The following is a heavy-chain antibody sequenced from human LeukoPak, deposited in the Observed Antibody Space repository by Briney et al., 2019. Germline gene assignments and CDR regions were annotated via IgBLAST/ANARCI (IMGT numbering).Heavy chain of an antibody. V-gene: IGHV1-69*10. D-gene: IGHD3-22*01. Sequence: ASVKVSCKASGGTFSSYATSCVRQAPGQGLECMGGIIPILGIANYAQKFQGRVTITADKSTSTAYMELSSLTSEDTAVYYCARGLVAYYYDSSGYLYWGQGTLVTVSS. J-gene: IGHJ4*02. CDR1: GGTFSSYA. CDR3: ARGLVAYYYDSSGYLY. CDR2: IIPILGIA.